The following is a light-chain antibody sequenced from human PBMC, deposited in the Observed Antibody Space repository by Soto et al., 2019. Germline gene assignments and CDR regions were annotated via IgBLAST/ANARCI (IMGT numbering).Light chain of an antibody. V-gene: IGKV3-20*01. Sequence: EIVLTQSPGTLSLSPGERATLSCRASQSVSSSYLAWYQQKPGQAPRLLIYGASRATGIPDRFSGSRSGTDFTLTISSLESEDFAMYYCQQCGSSPLTFGGGTKVEIK. J-gene: IGKJ4*01. CDR3: QQCGSSPLT. CDR2: GAS. CDR1: QSVSSSY.